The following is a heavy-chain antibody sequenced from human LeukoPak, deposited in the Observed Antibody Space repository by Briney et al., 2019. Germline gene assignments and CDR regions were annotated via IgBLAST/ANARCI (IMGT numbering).Heavy chain of an antibody. CDR2: ISSTSGYI. Sequence: GGSLRLSCAASGFTFTNYRMTWVRQAPGKGLEWISSISSTSGYIFYADSVQGRFTISRDNAKSSLYLQMNSLRAEDTAVYYCARENGDYADAFDIWGQGTMVTVSS. J-gene: IGHJ3*02. CDR3: ARENGDYADAFDI. D-gene: IGHD4-17*01. CDR1: GFTFTNYR. V-gene: IGHV3-21*01.